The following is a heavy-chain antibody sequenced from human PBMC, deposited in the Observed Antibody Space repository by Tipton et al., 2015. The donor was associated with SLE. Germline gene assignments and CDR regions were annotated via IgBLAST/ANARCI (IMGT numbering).Heavy chain of an antibody. CDR2: IYYSGST. V-gene: IGHV4-59*08. D-gene: IGHD4-17*01. CDR1: GGSISRYY. Sequence: PSLTCKVSGGSISRYYWSRIRQPPGKGLDYIESIYYSGSTNSHPSLESRVTFSVDTSKNQVSLKLTSVTAADTALYYCVRYMTKVTPYNYYGLDVWGQGTTVIVSS. CDR3: VRYMTKVTPYNYYGLDV. J-gene: IGHJ6*02.